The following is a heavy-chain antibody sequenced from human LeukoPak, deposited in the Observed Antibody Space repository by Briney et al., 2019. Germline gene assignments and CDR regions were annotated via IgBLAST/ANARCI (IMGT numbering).Heavy chain of an antibody. D-gene: IGHD2-2*01. V-gene: IGHV1-2*02. Sequence: AAVKVSCNASGYTFTGYYIHWVRQAPRQGLEWMGWINPNSGGTNYAQKFRGRVTMTRDTSSSTAYMELSRLRSDDAAVYYCARDLPRYCSSTSCPNWFDPWGQGTLVTVSS. CDR2: INPNSGGT. J-gene: IGHJ5*02. CDR1: GYTFTGYY. CDR3: ARDLPRYCSSTSCPNWFDP.